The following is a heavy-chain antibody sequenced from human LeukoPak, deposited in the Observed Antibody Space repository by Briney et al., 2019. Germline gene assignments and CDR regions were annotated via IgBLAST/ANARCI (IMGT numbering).Heavy chain of an antibody. Sequence: PSQTLSLTCSVSGGSVSSGSYYWSWIRRPAGKGLEWIGRFHISGNRNYNPSLKSRVTISLDTTKNHFSLNLSSVTATDTAVYYCARLDWNYGFHSWRQGTLVTVSS. V-gene: IGHV4-61*02. CDR2: FHISGNR. J-gene: IGHJ4*02. CDR3: ARLDWNYGFHS. CDR1: GGSVSSGSYY. D-gene: IGHD1-7*01.